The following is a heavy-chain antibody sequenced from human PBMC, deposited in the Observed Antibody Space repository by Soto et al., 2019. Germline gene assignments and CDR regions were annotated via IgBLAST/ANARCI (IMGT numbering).Heavy chain of an antibody. CDR1: GGSFSGYY. D-gene: IGHD3-22*01. V-gene: IGHV4-34*01. CDR2: INHSGST. Sequence: PSETLSLTCAVYGGSFSGYYWSWIRQPPGKGLEWIGEINHSGSTNYNPSLKSRVTISVDTSKNQFSLKLSSVTAADTAVYYCARGQEVVVTPNCFDPWGQGTLVTVPS. J-gene: IGHJ5*02. CDR3: ARGQEVVVTPNCFDP.